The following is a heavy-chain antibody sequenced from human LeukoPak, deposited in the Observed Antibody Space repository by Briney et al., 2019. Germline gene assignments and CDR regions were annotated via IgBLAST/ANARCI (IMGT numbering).Heavy chain of an antibody. V-gene: IGHV4-4*07. Sequence: KPSETLSLTCTVSGGSISSYYWSWIRQPAGKGLEWIGRIYTSGSTNYNPSLKSRVTMSVDTSKNQFSLKLSSVTAADTAVYYCARDRWRITMVRGVIIRRTYFDYWGQGTLVTVSS. CDR3: ARDRWRITMVRGVIIRRTYFDY. CDR2: IYTSGST. J-gene: IGHJ4*02. D-gene: IGHD3-10*01. CDR1: GGSISSYY.